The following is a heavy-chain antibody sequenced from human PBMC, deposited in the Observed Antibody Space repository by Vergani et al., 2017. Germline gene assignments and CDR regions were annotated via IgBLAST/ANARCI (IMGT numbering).Heavy chain of an antibody. D-gene: IGHD3-9*01. CDR3: AKGEILTGYSYYFDY. Sequence: QVQLVQSGAEVKKPGSSVKVSCKASGGTFSSYTISWVRQAPGQGLEWMGRIIPILGIANYAQKFQGRVTITADKSTSTAYMELNSLRAEDTAVYYCAKGEILTGYSYYFDYWGQGTLVTVSS. V-gene: IGHV1-69*02. J-gene: IGHJ4*02. CDR2: IIPILGIA. CDR1: GGTFSSYT.